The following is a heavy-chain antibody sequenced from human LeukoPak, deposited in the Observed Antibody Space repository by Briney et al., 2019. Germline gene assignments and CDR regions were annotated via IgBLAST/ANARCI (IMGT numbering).Heavy chain of an antibody. Sequence: GGSLRLSCAASGFTFSSYGMHWVRQAPGKGLEWVANIKQDGSEKYYVDSVKGRFTISRDNAKNSLYLQMNSLRAEDTAVYYCARDEQWLVGFDYWGQGTLVTVSS. CDR3: ARDEQWLVGFDY. J-gene: IGHJ4*02. CDR2: IKQDGSEK. D-gene: IGHD6-19*01. CDR1: GFTFSSYG. V-gene: IGHV3-7*01.